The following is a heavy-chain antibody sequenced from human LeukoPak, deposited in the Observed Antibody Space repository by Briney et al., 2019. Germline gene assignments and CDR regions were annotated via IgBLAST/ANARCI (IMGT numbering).Heavy chain of an antibody. Sequence: ASVKVSCKASGYTFTSYDINWVRQATGQGLEWMGWMNPNSGNTGYAQKFQGRVTMTRNTSISTAYMELSSLRSEDTAVYYCARSDSSSRYPHYYYCYYGMDVWGQGTTVTVSS. CDR3: ARSDSSSRYPHYYYCYYGMDV. D-gene: IGHD6-13*01. CDR1: GYTFTSYD. CDR2: MNPNSGNT. V-gene: IGHV1-8*01. J-gene: IGHJ6*02.